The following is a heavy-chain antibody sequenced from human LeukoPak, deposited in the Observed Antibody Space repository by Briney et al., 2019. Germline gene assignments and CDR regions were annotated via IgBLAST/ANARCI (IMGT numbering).Heavy chain of an antibody. J-gene: IGHJ6*04. CDR2: ISSSGSTR. D-gene: IGHD3-10*02. CDR1: GFTFSSFE. CDR3: AELGITMIGGV. Sequence: GGSLRLSCAASGFTFSSFEMTWVRQARGRGRGWISYISSSGSTRYYADSVKGRFTISRDNAKNSLYLQMNSLRAEDTAVYYCAELGITMIGGVWGKGTTVTISS. V-gene: IGHV3-48*03.